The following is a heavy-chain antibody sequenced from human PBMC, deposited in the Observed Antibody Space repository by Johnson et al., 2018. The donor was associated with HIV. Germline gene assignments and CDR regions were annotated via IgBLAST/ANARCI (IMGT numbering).Heavy chain of an antibody. Sequence: VQLVESGGGLVQPGGSLRLSCAASGFTVSTNYMSWVRQAPGKGLEWVSVIYSGGSIYYADSVKGRFTISRDNAKNSLYLQMNSLRAEDTAVYYCATLMRETYYYGSGSHGAFDIWGQGTMVTVSS. CDR3: ATLMRETYYYGSGSHGAFDI. D-gene: IGHD3-10*01. J-gene: IGHJ3*02. V-gene: IGHV3-66*01. CDR1: GFTVSTNY. CDR2: IYSGGSI.